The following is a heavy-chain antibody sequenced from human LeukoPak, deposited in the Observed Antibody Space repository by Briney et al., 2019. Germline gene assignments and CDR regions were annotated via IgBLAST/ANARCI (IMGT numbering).Heavy chain of an antibody. CDR2: IYSGGTI. D-gene: IGHD3-22*01. V-gene: IGHV3-66*01. CDR1: GFAASRIV. CDR3: ARDHHRYYYYGNVYCAKY. J-gene: IGHJ4*02. Sequence: PRGSLSPSRAVSGFAASRIVVSTGRQAPGKGLEWVSVIYSGGTIYYADSVKGRFTISRDNSKNTVYLKMNSLRAEDTAVYYCARDHHRYYYYGNVYCAKYWGQGALVTVSS.